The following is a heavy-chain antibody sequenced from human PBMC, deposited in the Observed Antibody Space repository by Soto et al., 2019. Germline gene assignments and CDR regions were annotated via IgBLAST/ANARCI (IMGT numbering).Heavy chain of an antibody. D-gene: IGHD6-13*01. CDR3: ARELAAAGSFDY. V-gene: IGHV3-11*04. Sequence: GGSLRLSCAASGFSFSDYYMSWIRQAPGKGLEWISYISTSGSTIYYADSVKGRFTISRDNAKNSLYLQMNSLRAEDTAVYYCARELAAAGSFDYWGQGTLVTVSS. CDR2: ISTSGSTI. CDR1: GFSFSDYY. J-gene: IGHJ4*02.